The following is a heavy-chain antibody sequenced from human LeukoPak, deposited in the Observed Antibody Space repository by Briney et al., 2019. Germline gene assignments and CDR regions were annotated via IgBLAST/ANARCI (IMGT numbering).Heavy chain of an antibody. CDR1: GFTFDDYA. D-gene: IGHD3-16*01. Sequence: GRSLRLSCAASGFTFDDYAMHWVRHAPGKGLEWVSGISWNSGSIGYADSVKGRFTISRGNAKNSLYLQMNSLRAEDTALYYCAKGPLGGYWGQGTLVTVSS. CDR3: AKGPLGGY. J-gene: IGHJ4*02. V-gene: IGHV3-9*01. CDR2: ISWNSGSI.